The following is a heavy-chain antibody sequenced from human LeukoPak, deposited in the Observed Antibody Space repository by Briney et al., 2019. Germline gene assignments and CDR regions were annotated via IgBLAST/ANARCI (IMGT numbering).Heavy chain of an antibody. D-gene: IGHD6-19*01. CDR1: GYTFTGYY. J-gene: IGHJ6*02. Sequence: ASVKVSCKASGYTFTGYYMRWVRQAPGQGLEWMGWINPNSGGTNYAQKFQGRVTMTRDTSISTAYMELSRLRSDDTAVYYCATTRGSGWYLNGMDVWGQGTTVTVSS. CDR3: ATTRGSGWYLNGMDV. V-gene: IGHV1-2*02. CDR2: INPNSGGT.